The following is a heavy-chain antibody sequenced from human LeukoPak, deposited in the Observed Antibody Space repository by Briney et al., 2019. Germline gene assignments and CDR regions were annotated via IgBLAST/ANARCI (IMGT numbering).Heavy chain of an antibody. V-gene: IGHV3-21*04. CDR1: GFTLSSNA. Sequence: GGSLRLSCAASGFTLSSNAMSWVRKAPGKGLEWVSSISSSNNYIYYADSVKGRFTISRDNSKNTLYLQMNSLRAEDTAVYYCAREPGLGYCSGGSCSGFWGQGTLVTVSS. J-gene: IGHJ4*02. D-gene: IGHD2-15*01. CDR2: ISSSNNYI. CDR3: AREPGLGYCSGGSCSGF.